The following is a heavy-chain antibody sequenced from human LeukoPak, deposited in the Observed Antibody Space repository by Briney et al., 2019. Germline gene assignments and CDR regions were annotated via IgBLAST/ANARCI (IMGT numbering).Heavy chain of an antibody. J-gene: IGHJ4*02. CDR3: ARVTGYIVEDYFDY. CDR2: IYYSGST. Sequence: PSETLSLTCSVSGGSISSYYWSWIRQPPGKGLEWIGYIYYSGSTNYNPSLKSRVTISVDTSKNQFSLRLSSVTAADTAVYYCARVTGYIVEDYFDYWGQGALVTVSS. CDR1: GGSISSYY. D-gene: IGHD3-22*01. V-gene: IGHV4-59*01.